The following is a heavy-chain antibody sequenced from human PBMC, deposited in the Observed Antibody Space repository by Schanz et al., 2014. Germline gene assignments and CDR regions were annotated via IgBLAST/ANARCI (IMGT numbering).Heavy chain of an antibody. CDR2: ISYDGSLK. V-gene: IGHV3-30-3*01. J-gene: IGHJ5*01. CDR1: GFTFSSYA. Sequence: QVQLVESGGGLVKPGGSLRLSCAASGFTFSSYAVDWIRQAPGQGLEWVSFISYDGSLKSYLDSVKGRFTISRDNSKITLDTQVNSLRAEDASVNDCARDSRRRDKGAFDPWGQGTMVVVSS. CDR3: ARDSRRRDKGAFDP.